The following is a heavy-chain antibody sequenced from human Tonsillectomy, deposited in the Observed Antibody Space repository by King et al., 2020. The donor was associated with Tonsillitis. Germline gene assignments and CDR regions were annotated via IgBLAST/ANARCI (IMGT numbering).Heavy chain of an antibody. D-gene: IGHD4-23*01. V-gene: IGHV3-7*03. CDR2: INQNGGEK. Sequence: VQLVESGGGLVQPGGSLRLSCAVSGLTFSSYWMNWVRQAPGKGLEWVANINQNGGEKYYVDSVKGRFTISRDNAKNSLYLQMNSLRADDTAVYYCARDVTFGGKYWGPGTLVTVSS. J-gene: IGHJ4*02. CDR3: ARDVTFGGKY. CDR1: GLTFSSYW.